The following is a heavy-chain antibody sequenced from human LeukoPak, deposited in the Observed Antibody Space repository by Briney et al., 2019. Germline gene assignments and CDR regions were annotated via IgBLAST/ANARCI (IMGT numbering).Heavy chain of an antibody. CDR1: GFTFSDYY. CDR3: AKTPARHYFDY. J-gene: IGHJ4*02. V-gene: IGHV3-23*01. CDR2: ISGSGGST. Sequence: PGGSLRLSCAASGFTFSDYYMSWIRQAPGKGLEWVSAISGSGGSTYYADSVKGRFTISRDNSKNTLYLQMNSLRAEDTAVYYCAKTPARHYFDYWGQGTLVTVSS.